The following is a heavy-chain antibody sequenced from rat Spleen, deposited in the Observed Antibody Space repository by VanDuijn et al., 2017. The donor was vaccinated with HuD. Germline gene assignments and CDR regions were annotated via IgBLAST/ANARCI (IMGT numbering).Heavy chain of an antibody. V-gene: IGHV5-7*01. J-gene: IGHJ2*01. Sequence: EVQLVESGGGVVQPGRSLKFSCVPSGFTFSDYNMAWVRQAPKKGLEWVATIGYDGSSTYYRDSVKGRFTISRDNANSTLYLQMDSLRSEDTATYYCARRYDFDFWGQGVMVTVSS. CDR1: GFTFSDYN. CDR2: IGYDGSST. CDR3: ARRYDFDF. D-gene: IGHD2-1*01.